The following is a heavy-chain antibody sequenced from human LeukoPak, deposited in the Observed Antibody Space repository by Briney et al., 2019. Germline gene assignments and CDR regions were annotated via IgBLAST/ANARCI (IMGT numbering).Heavy chain of an antibody. J-gene: IGHJ3*02. CDR2: INPNSGGT. D-gene: IGHD2-2*02. V-gene: IGHV1-2*02. Sequence: ASVKVSCKASGYTFTGYYMHLVRQAPGQGLEWMGWINPNSGGTNYAQKFQGRVTMTRDTSISTAYMELSRLRSDDTAVYYCAIWGYCSSTSCYRTGAFDIWGQGTMVTVSS. CDR1: GYTFTGYY. CDR3: AIWGYCSSTSCYRTGAFDI.